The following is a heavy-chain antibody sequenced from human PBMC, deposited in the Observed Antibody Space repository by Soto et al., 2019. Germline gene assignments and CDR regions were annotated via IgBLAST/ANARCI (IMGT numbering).Heavy chain of an antibody. V-gene: IGHV3-43*01. CDR2: ISWDGGST. Sequence: GGSLRLSCAASGFTFDDYTMHWVRQAPGKGLEWVSLISWDGGSTYYADSVNGRFTISRDNSKTSLYLQMNSLGTEDTALYYCANLGRYYYDSSGYRPPTIDMDVWGQGTTVTVSS. CDR1: GFTFDDYT. CDR3: ANLGRYYYDSSGYRPPTIDMDV. D-gene: IGHD3-22*01. J-gene: IGHJ6*02.